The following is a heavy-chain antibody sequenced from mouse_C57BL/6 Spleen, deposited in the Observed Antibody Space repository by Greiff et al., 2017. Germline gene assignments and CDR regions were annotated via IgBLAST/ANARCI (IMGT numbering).Heavy chain of an antibody. CDR1: GFSLTSSG. J-gene: IGHJ4*01. V-gene: IGHV2-6*03. D-gene: IGHD1-1*01. Sequence: QVQLKESGPGLVAPSQSLSITCTVSGFSLTSSGVHWVRQPPGKGLEWLVVIWSDGSTTYNSAHKSRLSISKDNSKSQVFLKMNSLQTDDTAMYYCARQVPYGSSPYYAMDYWGQGTSVTVSS. CDR3: ARQVPYGSSPYYAMDY. CDR2: IWSDGST.